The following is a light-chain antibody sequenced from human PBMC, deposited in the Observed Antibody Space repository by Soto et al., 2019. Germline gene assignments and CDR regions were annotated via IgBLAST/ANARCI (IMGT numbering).Light chain of an antibody. CDR3: QQRTTWPT. CDR2: DVF. V-gene: IGKV3-11*01. CDR1: QSVTNA. Sequence: EIVLTQSPATLSLSPGDRATLSCRASQSVTNALAWLQQKPGQAPRLLIYDVFRRATGIPARFSGSGSGTDFTLTINSLEPADFAVYYCQQRTTWPTFGGGTKVEIK. J-gene: IGKJ4*01.